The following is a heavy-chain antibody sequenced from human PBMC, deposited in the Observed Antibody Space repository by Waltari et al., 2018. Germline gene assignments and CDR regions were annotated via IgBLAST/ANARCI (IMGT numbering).Heavy chain of an antibody. CDR2: MNNDGTST. V-gene: IGHV3-74*01. CDR3: TRAGYYRFDY. CDR1: GFTFSSYW. Sequence: EVQLVESGGGLVQPGGSLRLSCVASGFTFSSYWLHWVRQAPGKGLAVVSRMNNDGTSTRCADSVKGRFTISRDNAKNTLYLQMNSLRAEDTAVYYCTRAGYYRFDYWGQGTLATVSS. D-gene: IGHD3-9*01. J-gene: IGHJ4*02.